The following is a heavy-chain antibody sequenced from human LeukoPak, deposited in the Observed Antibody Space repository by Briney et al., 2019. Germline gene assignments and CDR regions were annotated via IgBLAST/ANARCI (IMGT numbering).Heavy chain of an antibody. Sequence: ASVKVSCKASGGTFSSYAISWVRQAPGQGLEWMGWISGYNDNTNYAQKFRGRVTMTTDTSTNTAYMELRSLRSDDTAVYYCARRSANYYNADFWGQGTMVTVSS. CDR1: GGTFSSYA. D-gene: IGHD3-10*01. CDR2: ISGYNDNT. CDR3: ARRSANYYNADF. J-gene: IGHJ4*02. V-gene: IGHV1-18*01.